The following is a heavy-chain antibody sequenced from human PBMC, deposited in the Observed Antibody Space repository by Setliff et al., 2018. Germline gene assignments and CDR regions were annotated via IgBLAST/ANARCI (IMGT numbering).Heavy chain of an antibody. Sequence: SETLSLTCTVSGGSISSSSYYWGWIRQPPGKGLEWIGSIYYSGSTYYNPSLKSRVTISVDTSKNQFSLKLGSVTAADTAVYYCALNPSWFGELFAWFDPWGQGTLVTVSS. CDR1: GGSISSSSYY. CDR3: ALNPSWFGELFAWFDP. D-gene: IGHD3-10*01. V-gene: IGHV4-39*01. CDR2: IYYSGST. J-gene: IGHJ5*02.